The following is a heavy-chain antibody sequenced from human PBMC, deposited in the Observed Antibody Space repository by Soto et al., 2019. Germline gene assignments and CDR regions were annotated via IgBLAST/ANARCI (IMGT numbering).Heavy chain of an antibody. D-gene: IGHD2-21*01. V-gene: IGHV3-33*01. CDR2: IWYDGSNK. Sequence: HPGGSLRLSCAASGFTFSSYGMHWVRQAPGKGLEWVAVIWYDGSNKYYADSVKGRFTISRDNSKNTLYLQINSLTAEDTAVYYCARGTLTSIDMVDYWGQGTLVTVSS. J-gene: IGHJ4*02. CDR1: GFTFSSYG. CDR3: ARGTLTSIDMVDY.